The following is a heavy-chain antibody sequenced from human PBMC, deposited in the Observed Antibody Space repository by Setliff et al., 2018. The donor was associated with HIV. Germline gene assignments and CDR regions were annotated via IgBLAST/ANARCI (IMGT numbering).Heavy chain of an antibody. J-gene: IGHJ6*03. CDR1: GFIFSSYW. CDR3: ARGGYCSGGSCYSHASSYYMDV. Sequence: GGSLRLSCAASGFIFSSYWMNWVRQAPGKGLEWVGRIKTKTDGETTDYAAPVKGRFTISRDDSKNTLYLQMNSLKTEDTAVYYCARGGYCSGGSCYSHASSYYMDVWGKGTTVTVSS. V-gene: IGHV3-15*01. D-gene: IGHD2-15*01. CDR2: IKTKTDGETT.